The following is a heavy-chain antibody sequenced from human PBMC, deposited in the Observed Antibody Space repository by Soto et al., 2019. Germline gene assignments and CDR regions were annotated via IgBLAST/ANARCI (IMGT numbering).Heavy chain of an antibody. CDR1: GFTFSGSA. J-gene: IGHJ6*02. CDR3: TRVGGNHYYYYYGMDV. Sequence: GGSLRLSCAASGFTFSGSAMHWVRQASGKGLEWVGRIRSKANSYATTYAASVKGRFTISRDDSKNTAYLQMNSLKTEDTAVYYCTRVGGNHYYYYYGMDVWGQGTTVTVSS. D-gene: IGHD2-15*01. CDR2: IRSKANSYAT. V-gene: IGHV3-73*01.